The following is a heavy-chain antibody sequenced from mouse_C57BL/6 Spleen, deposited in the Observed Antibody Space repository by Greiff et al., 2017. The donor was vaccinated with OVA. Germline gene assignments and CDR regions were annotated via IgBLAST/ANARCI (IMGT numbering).Heavy chain of an antibody. Sequence: QVQLKQSGAELVKPGSSVKLSCKASGYTFTSYWMHWVKQRPIQGLEWIGNIDPSDSETHYNQKFKDKATLTVDKSSSTAYMQLSSLTSEDSAVYYCATGYYGSNYFDYWGQGTTLTVSS. CDR1: GYTFTSYW. D-gene: IGHD1-1*01. CDR3: ATGYYGSNYFDY. J-gene: IGHJ2*01. CDR2: IDPSDSET. V-gene: IGHV1-52*01.